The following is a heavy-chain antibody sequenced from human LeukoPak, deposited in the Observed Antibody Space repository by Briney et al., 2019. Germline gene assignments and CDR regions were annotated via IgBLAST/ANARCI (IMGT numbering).Heavy chain of an antibody. CDR2: IYSGGST. CDR1: GFTVSSNY. J-gene: IGHJ4*02. D-gene: IGHD5-18*01. V-gene: IGHV3-53*01. CDR3: AREGGYSYGLYYFDY. Sequence: PGGSLRLSCAASGFTVSSNYMSWVRQAPGKGLEWVSVIYSGGSTYYADSVKGRFTISRDNSKNTLYLQMNSLRAEDTAVYYCAREGGYSYGLYYFDYWGQGTLSPSPQ.